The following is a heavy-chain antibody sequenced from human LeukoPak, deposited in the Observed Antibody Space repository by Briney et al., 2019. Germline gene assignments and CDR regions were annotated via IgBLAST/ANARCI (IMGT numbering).Heavy chain of an antibody. CDR1: GGSISSYY. J-gene: IGHJ2*01. CDR3: GRRTYYDTLTGYTYWYFDL. V-gene: IGHV4-59*01. Sequence: SETLSLTCTVSGGSISSYYWSWIRQPPGRRLEWIGYTSYSGSTDYNPSLKSRVTMSVDTSKNQFSLKLSSVTAADTAVYYCGRRTYYDTLTGYTYWYFDLWGRGTLVTVSS. CDR2: TSYSGST. D-gene: IGHD3-9*01.